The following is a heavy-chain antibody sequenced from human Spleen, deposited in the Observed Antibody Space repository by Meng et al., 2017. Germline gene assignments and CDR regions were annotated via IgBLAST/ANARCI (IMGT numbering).Heavy chain of an antibody. J-gene: IGHJ4*02. CDR1: GGTFSSYA. CDR2: IIPIFGTA. V-gene: IGHV1-69*06. Sequence: QVWRGQAGAEVKKPGSSVKVSCKASGGTFSSYAISWVRQAPGQGLEWMGGIIPIFGTANYAQKFRGRVTITADKSTSTAYMELSSLRSEDTAVYYCARDLDYGGNSYWGRGTLVTVSS. CDR3: ARDLDYGGNSY. D-gene: IGHD4-23*01.